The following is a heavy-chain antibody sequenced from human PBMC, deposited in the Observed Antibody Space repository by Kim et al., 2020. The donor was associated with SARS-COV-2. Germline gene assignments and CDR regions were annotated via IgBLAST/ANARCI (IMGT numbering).Heavy chain of an antibody. CDR3: ARAGQSRSTLLWFQH. CDR1: SGSISSGGYY. J-gene: IGHJ1*01. Sequence: SETLSLTCTVSSGSISSGGYYWSWIRQHPGKGLEWIGYIYYSGSTYYNPSLKSRVTISVDTSKNQFSLKLSSVTAADTAVYYCARAGQSRSTLLWFQHWGQGTLVTVSS. CDR2: IYYSGST. V-gene: IGHV4-31*03. D-gene: IGHD3-10*01.